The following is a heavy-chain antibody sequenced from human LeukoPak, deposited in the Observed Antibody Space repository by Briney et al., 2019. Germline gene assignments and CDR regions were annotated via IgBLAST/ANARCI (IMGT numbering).Heavy chain of an antibody. CDR3: ARDLGVMVRAFDI. V-gene: IGHV4-4*07. Sequence: SETLSLTCTVSGDSISSYYWSWIRQPAGKGLEWIGRIYTSGSTNYNPSLKSRVTISVDTSKNQISLKLSSVTAADTAVYYCARDLGVMVRAFDIWGQGTMVTVSS. J-gene: IGHJ3*02. D-gene: IGHD5-18*01. CDR2: IYTSGST. CDR1: GDSISSYY.